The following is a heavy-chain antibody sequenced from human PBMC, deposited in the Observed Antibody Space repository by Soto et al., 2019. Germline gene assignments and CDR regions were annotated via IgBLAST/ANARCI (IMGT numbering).Heavy chain of an antibody. D-gene: IGHD6-6*01. CDR2: IYHSGST. CDR1: GGSISSGGYS. Sequence: SETLSLTCAVSGGSISSGGYSWSWIRQPPGKGLEWIGYIYHSGSTYYNPSLKSRVAISVDRSKNQFSLKLSSVTAADTAVYYCARTSIAAPRFDYWGQGTLVTVSS. CDR3: ARTSIAAPRFDY. V-gene: IGHV4-30-2*01. J-gene: IGHJ4*02.